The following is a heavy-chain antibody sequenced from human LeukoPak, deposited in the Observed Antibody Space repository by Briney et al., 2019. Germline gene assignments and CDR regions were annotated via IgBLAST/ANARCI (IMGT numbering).Heavy chain of an antibody. V-gene: IGHV4-4*07. CDR2: ISSTGST. J-gene: IGHJ4*02. CDR1: SFSISRDY. D-gene: IGHD3-10*02. CDR3: ARGLLTYYYARDGPPPSLNYYFDY. Sequence: PSETLSLTCTVFSFSISRDYWTWIRQPAGKELEWIGLISSTGSTNYNPSLNSRVTMSVDTATNQFSLKLSSVTAADTAVYFCARGLLTYYYARDGPPPSLNYYFDYWGLGIQVTVSS.